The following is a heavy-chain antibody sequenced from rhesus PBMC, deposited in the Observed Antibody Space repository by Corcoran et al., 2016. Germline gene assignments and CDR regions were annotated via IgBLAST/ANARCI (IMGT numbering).Heavy chain of an antibody. CDR1: GFTFSSYG. D-gene: IGHD5-24*01. CDR3: AKSGYSYLGFDY. V-gene: IGHV3S5*01. CDR2: INLGGRST. J-gene: IGHJ4*01. Sequence: EVQLVETGGGLVQPGGSLKLSCAASGFTFSSYGMSWVRQAPGKGLEWVSAINLGGRSTNYADSWNGRFTISRDNSKNTLSLQMNSLRAEDTAVYYGAKSGYSYLGFDYWGQGVLVTVSS.